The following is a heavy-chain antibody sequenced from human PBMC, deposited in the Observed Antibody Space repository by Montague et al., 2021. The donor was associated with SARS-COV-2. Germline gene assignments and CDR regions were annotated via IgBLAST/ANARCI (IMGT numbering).Heavy chain of an antibody. Sequence: SLRLSCAASGFTFSSYWMHWVRQAPGKELVWVSRINSDGSSTSYADSVKGRFTISRDNAKNTLYLQMNSLRAEDTAVYYCARDIRFYYGSGSPYGDLDYWGQGTLVTVSS. J-gene: IGHJ4*02. D-gene: IGHD3-10*01. CDR3: ARDIRFYYGSGSPYGDLDY. CDR2: INSDGSST. CDR1: GFTFSSYW. V-gene: IGHV3-74*01.